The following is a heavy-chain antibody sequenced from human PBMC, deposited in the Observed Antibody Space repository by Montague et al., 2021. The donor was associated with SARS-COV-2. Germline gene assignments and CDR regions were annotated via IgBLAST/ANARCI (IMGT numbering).Heavy chain of an antibody. J-gene: IGHJ4*02. D-gene: IGHD3-3*01. Sequence: SLRLSCAASGFTFSSYAMSWVRQAPGKGLEWVSVIYSGGSSTYYADSVKGRFTISRDNSKNTLYLQMNSLRSEDTAVYYCAKDPHYAFWGGYYFDYWGQGTLVTVSS. CDR3: AKDPHYAFWGGYYFDY. CDR2: IYSGGSST. V-gene: IGHV3-23*03. CDR1: GFTFSSYA.